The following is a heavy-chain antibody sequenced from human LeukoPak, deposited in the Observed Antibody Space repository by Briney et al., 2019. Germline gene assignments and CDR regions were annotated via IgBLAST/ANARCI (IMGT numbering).Heavy chain of an antibody. D-gene: IGHD3-22*01. CDR1: GFTFSSYA. Sequence: PGGSLRLSCAASGFTFSSYAMHWVRQAPGKGLEWVAVISYDGSNKYYVDPVKGRFTISRDNSKNTLYLQMNSLRAEDTAVYYCARAGITMIVDPHFDYWGQGTLVTVSS. CDR2: ISYDGSNK. CDR3: ARAGITMIVDPHFDY. J-gene: IGHJ4*02. V-gene: IGHV3-30-3*01.